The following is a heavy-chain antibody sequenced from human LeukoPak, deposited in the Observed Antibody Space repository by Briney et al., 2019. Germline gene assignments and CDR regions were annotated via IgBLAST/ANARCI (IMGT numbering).Heavy chain of an antibody. CDR2: ISYDGSNK. V-gene: IGHV3-30-3*01. CDR1: GFTFSSYA. Sequence: GRSLRLSCAASGFTFSSYAMHWVRQAPGKGLEWVAVISYDGSNKYYADSVKGRFTNSRDNSKNTLYLQMNSLRAEDTAVYYCARPYTAYDNYYYGMDVWGQGTTVTVSS. D-gene: IGHD3-9*01. CDR3: ARPYTAYDNYYYGMDV. J-gene: IGHJ6*02.